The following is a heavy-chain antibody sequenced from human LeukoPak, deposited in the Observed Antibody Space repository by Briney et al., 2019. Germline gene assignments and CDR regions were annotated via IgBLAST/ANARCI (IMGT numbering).Heavy chain of an antibody. D-gene: IGHD3-10*01. CDR2: ISGSGGGT. V-gene: IGHV3-23*01. J-gene: IGHJ4*02. Sequence: GGSLRLSCAASGFTFSNFAMSWVRQAPGKGLEWVSVISGSGGGTHYADSVKGRFTISRDNSKNTLCLQMNSLRADDTAVYYCAKDAYGSGSKRPDYWGQGTLVTVSS. CDR1: GFTFSNFA. CDR3: AKDAYGSGSKRPDY.